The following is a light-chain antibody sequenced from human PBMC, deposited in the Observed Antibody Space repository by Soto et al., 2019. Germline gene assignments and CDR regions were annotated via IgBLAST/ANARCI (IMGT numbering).Light chain of an antibody. V-gene: IGLV2-14*03. CDR3: SSFTTSTTLV. Sequence: QSALTQPASVSGSPGQSITISCAGSNSDVGAYNYVSWYQQHPGKAPKLVIFDVSNRPSGVSDRFSASKSGNTASLTISGLQAEAEADYYCSSFTTSTTLVFGGGTKLTVL. CDR1: NSDVGAYNY. CDR2: DVS. J-gene: IGLJ3*02.